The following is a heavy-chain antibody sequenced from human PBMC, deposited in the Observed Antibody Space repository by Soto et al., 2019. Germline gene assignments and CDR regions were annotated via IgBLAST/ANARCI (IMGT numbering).Heavy chain of an antibody. D-gene: IGHD3-3*01. V-gene: IGHV3-11*01. CDR2: ISSSGSTI. CDR3: ARALRFLEWLSPGRYYGMDV. CDR1: GFTFSDYY. J-gene: IGHJ6*02. Sequence: GGSLRLSCAASGFTFSDYYMSWIRQAPGKGLEWVSYISSSGSTIYYADSVKGRFTISRDNAKNSLYLQMNSLRAEDTAVYYCARALRFLEWLSPGRYYGMDVWGQGTTVTVSS.